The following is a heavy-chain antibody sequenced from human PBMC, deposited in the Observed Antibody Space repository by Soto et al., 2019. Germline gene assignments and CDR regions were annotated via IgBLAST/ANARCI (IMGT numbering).Heavy chain of an antibody. J-gene: IGHJ4*02. V-gene: IGHV1-69*01. CDR2: IIPYYNTL. CDR1: EGTFNSYA. Sequence: QAQVVQSGAEVRKPGSSVKLSCKASEGTFNSYAIAWVRQAPGQGLEWMGGIIPYYNTLNYAQKFQDSVTITADDYTNAVYMELSSLRSDDTAVYFCASGASRWYPYFFDSWAQGTLVTVSS. CDR3: ASGASRWYPYFFDS. D-gene: IGHD6-13*01.